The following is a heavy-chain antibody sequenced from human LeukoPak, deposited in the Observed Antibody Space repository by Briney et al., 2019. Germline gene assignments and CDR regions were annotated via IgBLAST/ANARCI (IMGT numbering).Heavy chain of an antibody. Sequence: GGSLRLSCSASGFTFSTYAMHWVRQAPGKGLEYVSTISRNGDGTYYADSVKGRFTISRDNSKNTLYLQMSSLRAEDTALYYCVKGVVAWELDGYWGQGTLVTVSS. CDR2: ISRNGDGT. J-gene: IGHJ4*02. CDR3: VKGVVAWELDGY. V-gene: IGHV3-64D*09. D-gene: IGHD4-23*01. CDR1: GFTFSTYA.